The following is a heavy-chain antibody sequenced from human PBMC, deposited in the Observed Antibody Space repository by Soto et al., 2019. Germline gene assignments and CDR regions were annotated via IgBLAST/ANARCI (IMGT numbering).Heavy chain of an antibody. D-gene: IGHD3-22*01. CDR3: ARDIAYYYDSSGYYPLTPYFDY. Sequence: PGESLKISCKGSGYSFTSYWIGWVRQMPGKGLEWMGIIYPGDSDTRYSPSFQGQVTISADKSISTAHLQWSSLKASDTAMYYCARDIAYYYDSSGYYPLTPYFDYWGQGTLVTVSS. J-gene: IGHJ4*02. CDR2: IYPGDSDT. CDR1: GYSFTSYW. V-gene: IGHV5-51*01.